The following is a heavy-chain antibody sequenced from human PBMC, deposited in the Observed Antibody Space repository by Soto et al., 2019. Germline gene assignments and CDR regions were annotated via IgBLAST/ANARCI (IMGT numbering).Heavy chain of an antibody. J-gene: IGHJ6*02. Sequence: ASVKVSCKASGYTFTSHGISWVRQAPGQGLEWMGWISAYNGNTNYAQKLQGRVTMTTDTSTSTAYMELRSLRSDDTAVYYCARDRSCIAAADYYYYGMDVWGQGTTVTVSS. CDR1: GYTFTSHG. CDR3: ARDRSCIAAADYYYYGMDV. CDR2: ISAYNGNT. V-gene: IGHV1-18*04. D-gene: IGHD6-13*01.